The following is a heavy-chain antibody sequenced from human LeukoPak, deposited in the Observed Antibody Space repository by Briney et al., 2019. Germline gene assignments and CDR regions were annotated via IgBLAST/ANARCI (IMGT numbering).Heavy chain of an antibody. D-gene: IGHD3-10*02. CDR2: LSGSGDMT. Sequence: GGSLRLSCAASGFTFNNYPMTWVRQAPGKGLEWVSNLSGSGDMTYYADSVKGRFTISRDNSKNTLFLEINSLRVEDTAVYYCARGMFGVVHDYWGQGTLVTVSS. J-gene: IGHJ4*02. CDR3: ARGMFGVVHDY. CDR1: GFTFNNYP. V-gene: IGHV3-23*01.